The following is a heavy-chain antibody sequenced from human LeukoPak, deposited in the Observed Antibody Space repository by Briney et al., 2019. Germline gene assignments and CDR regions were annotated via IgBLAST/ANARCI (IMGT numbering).Heavy chain of an antibody. CDR3: ARASAYYYGMDA. Sequence: PSETLSLTCAVSGGSITSYYWSWIRQPAGKGLEWIGRIYSSGAANYNPSLKSRVTMSVDTSKNHFSLKLTSVTAADTAVYYCARASAYYYGMDAWGQGTTVTVSS. D-gene: IGHD2-2*01. CDR1: GGSITSYY. CDR2: IYSSGAA. V-gene: IGHV4-4*07. J-gene: IGHJ6*02.